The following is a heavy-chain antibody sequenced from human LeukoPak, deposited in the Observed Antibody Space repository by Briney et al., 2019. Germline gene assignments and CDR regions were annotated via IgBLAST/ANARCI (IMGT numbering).Heavy chain of an antibody. J-gene: IGHJ3*02. CDR3: ARLGLGGAFDI. Sequence: SQTLSLTCAISGDSVSSNSAVWNWSRQSPSRGLEWLGRTYYRSKWYNDYAVSVKSRITIKPDTSKNQFSLQLNSATPEDTAVYYCARLGLGGAFDIWGQGTMVTVS. D-gene: IGHD2-15*01. V-gene: IGHV6-1*01. CDR1: GDSVSSNSAV. CDR2: TYYRSKWYN.